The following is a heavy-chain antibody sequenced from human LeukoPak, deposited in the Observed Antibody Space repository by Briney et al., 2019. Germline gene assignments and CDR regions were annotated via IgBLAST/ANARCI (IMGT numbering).Heavy chain of an antibody. D-gene: IGHD2-2*01. CDR3: ARYCSSTTCYARPWFDP. V-gene: IGHV4-31*03. Sequence: PSQTLSLTCTVSGGSISSGGYYWSWIRQHPGKGLEWIGYIYYTGSTYYNPSLKSRVTMSVDTSKNQFSLNLSSMTAADTAAYYCARYCSSTTCYARPWFDPWGQGTLVTVSS. CDR2: IYYTGST. CDR1: GGSISSGGYY. J-gene: IGHJ5*02.